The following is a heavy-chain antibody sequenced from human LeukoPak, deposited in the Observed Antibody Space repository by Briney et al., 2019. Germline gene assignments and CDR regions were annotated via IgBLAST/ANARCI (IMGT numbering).Heavy chain of an antibody. V-gene: IGHV5-51*01. CDR2: IYPGDSDT. D-gene: IGHD5-24*01. J-gene: IGHJ3*02. Sequence: GGSLRLSCAASGFTVSSNYMSWVRQAPGKGLEWMGIIYPGDSDTRYSPSFQAQVTISADKSISTAYQHWSSLKASDTAMYYCARHKERWLQVRDAFDIWGQGTMVTVSS. CDR1: GFTVSSNY. CDR3: ARHKERWLQVRDAFDI.